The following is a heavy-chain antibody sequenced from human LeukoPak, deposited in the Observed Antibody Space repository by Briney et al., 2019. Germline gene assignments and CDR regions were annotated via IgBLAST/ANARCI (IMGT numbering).Heavy chain of an antibody. J-gene: IGHJ4*02. CDR1: GFTVSSNY. CDR3: ARDRLLRFGEQSGNASTP. Sequence: GGSLRLSCAASGFTVSSNYMSWVRQAPGKGLEWVSVIYSGGSTYYADSVKGRFTISRDNSKNTLYLQMNSLRAEDTAVYYCARDRLLRFGEQSGNASTPGGQGTLVTVSS. CDR2: IYSGGST. V-gene: IGHV3-66*01. D-gene: IGHD3-10*01.